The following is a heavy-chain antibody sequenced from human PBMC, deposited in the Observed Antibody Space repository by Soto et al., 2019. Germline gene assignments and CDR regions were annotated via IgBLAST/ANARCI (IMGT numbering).Heavy chain of an antibody. J-gene: IGHJ4*02. D-gene: IGHD3-16*01. CDR3: AGGLGYLGGSDAFWEAYYFDY. CDR2: IHQDGSEK. CDR1: RFTFSNFW. Sequence: EVQLVESGGGLVQPGGSLRLSCAASRFTFSNFWMSWVRQAPGKGLEWVANIHQDGSEKYYADSLKGRFIISRDNAKNSLHLQRNSLRAEETAVYFCAGGLGYLGGSDAFWEAYYFDYCGQGTLVTVSS. V-gene: IGHV3-7*03.